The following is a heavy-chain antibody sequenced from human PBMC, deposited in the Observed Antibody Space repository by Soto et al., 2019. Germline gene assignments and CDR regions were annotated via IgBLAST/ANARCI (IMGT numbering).Heavy chain of an antibody. Sequence: GGSLRLSCVASGFTFTHYRIHWVRQAPGKGLEWVARINSDGSNINYADSVKGRFTISRDNPKNTVFLQMHSLTDDDSALYFCARAGDWNYVQDFWGQGTLVTVSS. CDR1: GFTFTHYR. CDR3: ARAGDWNYVQDF. D-gene: IGHD1-7*01. CDR2: INSDGSNI. V-gene: IGHV3-74*01. J-gene: IGHJ4*02.